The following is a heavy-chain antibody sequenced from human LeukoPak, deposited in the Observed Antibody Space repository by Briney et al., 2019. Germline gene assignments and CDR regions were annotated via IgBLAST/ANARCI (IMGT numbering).Heavy chain of an antibody. D-gene: IGHD3-10*01. Sequence: ASVKVSCKASGYTFTSYGISWVRQAPGQGLEWMGWISAYNGNTNYAQKLQGRVTMTTDTSTSTAYMELRSLRSDDTAVYYCARGVTMVRGVIIDDAFDIWGQGTMVTVSS. J-gene: IGHJ3*02. CDR3: ARGVTMVRGVIIDDAFDI. CDR2: ISAYNGNT. CDR1: GYTFTSYG. V-gene: IGHV1-18*01.